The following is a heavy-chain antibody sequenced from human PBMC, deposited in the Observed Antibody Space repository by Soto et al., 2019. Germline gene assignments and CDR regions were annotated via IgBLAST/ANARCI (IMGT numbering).Heavy chain of an antibody. CDR1: NGSISGFY. CDR2: IHYSGRT. CDR3: VRVGVGIGNHFDS. J-gene: IGHJ4*02. Sequence: WETLSLTCSVSNGSISGFYWTWIRQPPGKILEWIGYIHYSGRTDYNPSLTSRATMSVDTSKNQFSLNLKSITAADTAVYYCVRVGVGIGNHFDSWGRGTLVTVSS. D-gene: IGHD1-26*01. V-gene: IGHV4-59*12.